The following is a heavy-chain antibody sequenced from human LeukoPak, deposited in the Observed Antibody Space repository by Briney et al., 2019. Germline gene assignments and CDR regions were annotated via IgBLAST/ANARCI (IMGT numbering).Heavy chain of an antibody. CDR2: ISSSRSYI. V-gene: IGHV3-21*01. CDR1: GFTFSSYR. J-gene: IGHJ4*02. D-gene: IGHD5-12*01. Sequence: PGGSLRLSCAASGFTFSSYRMNWVRQAPGRGLEGVSSISSSRSYIYYADSVKGRFTISRDNAKNSQYLQMNSLRAEDTAVYYCARDPWTHSDYDGFDYWGQGTLVTVSS. CDR3: ARDPWTHSDYDGFDY.